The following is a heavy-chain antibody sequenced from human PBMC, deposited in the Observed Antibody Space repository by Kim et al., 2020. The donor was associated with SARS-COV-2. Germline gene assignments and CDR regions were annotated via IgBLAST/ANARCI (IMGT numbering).Heavy chain of an antibody. CDR1: GGSISSYY. V-gene: IGHV4-59*01. J-gene: IGHJ3*02. CDR2: IYYSGST. D-gene: IGHD3-3*01. CDR3: ARGRRKRITVFGVVDAFDI. Sequence: SETLSLTCTVSGGSISSYYWSWIRQPQRTGLEWIGYIYYSGSTNYNPSLKSRVTISVDTSKKQFSLTLSSVTAADTAVYYCARGRRKRITVFGVVDAFDIGGQGTMVTVSS.